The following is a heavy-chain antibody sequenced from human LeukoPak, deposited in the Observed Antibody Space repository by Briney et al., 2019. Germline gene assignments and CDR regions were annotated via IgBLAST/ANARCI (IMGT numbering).Heavy chain of an antibody. Sequence: VASVKVSCKASGYTFTGYYMHWVRQAPGQGLEWMGWINPNSGGTNYAQKFQGRVTMTRDTSISTAYMELSRLRSDDTAVYYCARGRNRIAARPGYNWFDPWGQGALVTVSS. CDR2: INPNSGGT. CDR3: ARGRNRIAARPGYNWFDP. D-gene: IGHD6-6*01. J-gene: IGHJ5*02. V-gene: IGHV1-2*02. CDR1: GYTFTGYY.